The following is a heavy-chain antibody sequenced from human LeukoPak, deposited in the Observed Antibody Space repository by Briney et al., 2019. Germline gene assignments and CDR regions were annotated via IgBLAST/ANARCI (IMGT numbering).Heavy chain of an antibody. V-gene: IGHV1-2*02. CDR3: ARNGDYDSSGYDAFDI. CDR2: INPNSGGT. CDR1: GYTFTGYY. Sequence: ASVKVSCKASGYTFTGYYMHWVRQAPGQGLEWMGWINPNSGGTNYAQKFQGRATMTRDTSISTAYMELSRLRSDDTAVYYCARNGDYDSSGYDAFDIWGQGTMVTVSS. D-gene: IGHD3-22*01. J-gene: IGHJ3*02.